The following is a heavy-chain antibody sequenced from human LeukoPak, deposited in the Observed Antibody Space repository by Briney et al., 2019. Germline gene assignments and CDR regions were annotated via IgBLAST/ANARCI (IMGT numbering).Heavy chain of an antibody. CDR3: ARPSYISGSYFDY. J-gene: IGHJ4*02. D-gene: IGHD3-10*01. Sequence: PGGSLRLSCAASGFTFSSYWMSWVRQAPGKGLEWVANINQDGSEMYYVDSVKGRFTISRDNAKNSLFLQMSSLRVEDTAVYYCARPSYISGSYFDYWGQGTLVTVS. CDR2: INQDGSEM. V-gene: IGHV3-7*01. CDR1: GFTFSSYW.